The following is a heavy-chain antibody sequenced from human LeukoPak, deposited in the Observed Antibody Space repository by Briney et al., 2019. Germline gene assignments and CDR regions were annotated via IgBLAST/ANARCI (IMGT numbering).Heavy chain of an antibody. CDR2: IIPIFGTA. J-gene: IGHJ4*02. D-gene: IGHD3-9*01. V-gene: IGHV1-69*13. CDR3: ARGGHQRYFDWLSDY. Sequence: SVKVSCKASGYTFTSYGISWVRQAPGQGLEWMGGIIPIFGTANYAQKFQGRVTITADESTSTAYMELSSLRSEDTAVYYCARGGHQRYFDWLSDYWGQGTLVTVSS. CDR1: GYTFTSYG.